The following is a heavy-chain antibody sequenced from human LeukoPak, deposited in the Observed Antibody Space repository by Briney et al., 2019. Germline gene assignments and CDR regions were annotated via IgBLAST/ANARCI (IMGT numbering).Heavy chain of an antibody. CDR1: GGSISSGDFY. CDR3: ARRNYNDSRGYNF. Sequence: SQTLSLTCTVSGGSISSGDFYWSWIRQPPGKGLEWIGHIFNSGSTTYYNPSLKSRITISIDTSKNHFSLKLSSVTAADTAVYYCARRNYNDSRGYNFWGQGTLVTVSS. J-gene: IGHJ4*02. CDR2: IFNSGSTT. D-gene: IGHD3-22*01. V-gene: IGHV4-30-4*01.